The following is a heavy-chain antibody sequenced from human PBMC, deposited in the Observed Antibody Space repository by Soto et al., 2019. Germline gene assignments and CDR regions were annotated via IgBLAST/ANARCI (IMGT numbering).Heavy chain of an antibody. Sequence: QVQLVQSGAEVKKPGASVKVYCKASGYIFTNHYTQWVRQSPGQGLEWMGIINPSGGSTNYLQKCQGRITMTRDMSTSTVYMELSSRRSEYTAVYFCARADYYDSSGFYYDFWGQGSLVNVSS. CDR2: INPSGGST. V-gene: IGHV1-46*01. CDR1: GYIFTNHY. CDR3: ARADYYDSSGFYYDF. D-gene: IGHD3-22*01. J-gene: IGHJ4*02.